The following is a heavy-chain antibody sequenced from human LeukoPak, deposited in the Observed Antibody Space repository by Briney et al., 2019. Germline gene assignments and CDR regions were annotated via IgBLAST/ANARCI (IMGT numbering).Heavy chain of an antibody. D-gene: IGHD2-2*01. V-gene: IGHV3-21*01. CDR1: GFTFSIYS. Sequence: GGSLRLSCAASGFTFSIYSMNWVRQAPGKGLEWVSSISSSSSYIYYADSVKGRFTISRDNAKNSLYLQMNSLRAEDTAVYYCARDRCSTNCYYYYGMDVWGQGTTVTVSS. CDR2: ISSSSSYI. J-gene: IGHJ6*02. CDR3: ARDRCSTNCYYYYGMDV.